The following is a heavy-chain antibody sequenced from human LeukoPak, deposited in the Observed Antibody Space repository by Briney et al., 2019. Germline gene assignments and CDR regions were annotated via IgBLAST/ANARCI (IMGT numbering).Heavy chain of an antibody. J-gene: IGHJ4*02. Sequence: GGSLRLSCAASGFTFSSHWMHWVRQAPGKGLVWVSRINGDGSNTNYADSVTGRFTISRDNAKNSLYLQMNSLRAEDTALYYCARVTKDSSGYPPFYFDYWGQGTLVTVSS. CDR2: INGDGSNT. CDR1: GFTFSSHW. V-gene: IGHV3-74*01. D-gene: IGHD3-22*01. CDR3: ARVTKDSSGYPPFYFDY.